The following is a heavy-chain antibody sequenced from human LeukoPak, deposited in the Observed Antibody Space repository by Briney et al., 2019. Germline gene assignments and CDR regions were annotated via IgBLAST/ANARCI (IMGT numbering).Heavy chain of an antibody. V-gene: IGHV4-30-4*01. Sequence: SETLSLTCTVSGGSISSDNYQWSWIRQPPGKGLEWIGYINYSGSTYYSPSLKSRVTISVDTSKNQFFLKLSSVTAADTAVYYCARYGSGSIWFDPWGQGTLVTVSS. CDR3: ARYGSGSIWFDP. CDR1: GGSISSDNYQ. CDR2: INYSGST. J-gene: IGHJ5*02. D-gene: IGHD3-10*01.